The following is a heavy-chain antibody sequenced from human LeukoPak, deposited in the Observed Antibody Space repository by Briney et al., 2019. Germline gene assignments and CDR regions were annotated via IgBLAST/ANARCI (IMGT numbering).Heavy chain of an antibody. CDR1: GFTFSTYW. J-gene: IGHJ4*02. CDR3: ARVGYDLDY. CDR2: INSDGSTT. D-gene: IGHD3-3*01. Sequence: GGSLRLSCAASGFTFSTYWMHWVRHAPGKGLVWVSRINSDGSTTTYADSVKGRFTISRDNAKNTVYLQMNSLRAEDTAVYYCARVGYDLDYWGQGTLVTVSS. V-gene: IGHV3-74*01.